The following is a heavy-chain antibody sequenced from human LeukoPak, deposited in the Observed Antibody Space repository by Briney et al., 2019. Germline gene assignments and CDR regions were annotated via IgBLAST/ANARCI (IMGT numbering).Heavy chain of an antibody. V-gene: IGHV3-66*01. D-gene: IGHD6-19*01. J-gene: IGHJ4*02. CDR3: ARARGSGGWFPDY. Sequence: GGSLRLSCAASGFTVSSDFLSWVRQAPGKGLEWVSIIYGSSRGGTTYYADSVKGRFTISRDDSENTLVLQMNSLRADDTAFYYCARARGSGGWFPDYWGQGTLVTVSS. CDR1: GFTVSSDF. CDR2: IYGSSRGGTT.